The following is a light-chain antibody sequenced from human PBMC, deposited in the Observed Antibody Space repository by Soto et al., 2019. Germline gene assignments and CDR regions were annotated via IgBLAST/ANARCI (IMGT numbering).Light chain of an antibody. J-gene: IGKJ4*01. CDR1: QSISNW. CDR2: KTS. CDR3: QQYHSFSLT. Sequence: DIQMTQSPSTLSASVGDRVTITCRASQSISNWLAWYQQKPGKAPKLLIYKTSNLESGVPSRFSGSGSGTEFSLTISSLPPDDFATYYCQQYHSFSLTFGGGTRVEVK. V-gene: IGKV1-5*03.